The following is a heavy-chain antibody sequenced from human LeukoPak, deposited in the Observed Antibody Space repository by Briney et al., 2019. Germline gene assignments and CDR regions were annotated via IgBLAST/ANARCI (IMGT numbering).Heavy chain of an antibody. D-gene: IGHD3-22*01. CDR2: IYYSGGT. J-gene: IGHJ4*02. CDR1: GGSINYYY. V-gene: IGHV4-59*01. Sequence: SETLSLTCTVSGGSINYYYWMWIRQPPGKGLEWLGYIYYSGGTHYNPSLKSRVTMLVDTSKNQFSLKLTAVTAADTAVYYCARGQRTSYYDTSGVYFDYWGQGTLVTVSS. CDR3: ARGQRTSYYDTSGVYFDY.